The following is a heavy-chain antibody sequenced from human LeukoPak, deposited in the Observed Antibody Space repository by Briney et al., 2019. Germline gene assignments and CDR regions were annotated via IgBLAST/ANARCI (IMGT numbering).Heavy chain of an antibody. J-gene: IGHJ4*02. CDR1: GGSIGSSFYC. D-gene: IGHD3-22*01. Sequence: PSETLSPTCTVSGGSIGSSFYCWGWIRQPPGKGLEWIGSICYTGNTYYNPSLKSRVTISVDTSKNQFSLKLSSVTAADTAVYYCARQRHDSSGYYYEYFDYWGQGTPVTVSS. CDR3: ARQRHDSSGYYYEYFDY. V-gene: IGHV4-39*01. CDR2: ICYTGNT.